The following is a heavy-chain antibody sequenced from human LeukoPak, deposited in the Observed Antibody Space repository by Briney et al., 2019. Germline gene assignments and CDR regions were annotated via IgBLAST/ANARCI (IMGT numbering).Heavy chain of an antibody. Sequence: SETLSLTCSVSSDSISSYYWSWIRQPPGKGLEWIGNIYRTGTTFYNPSLQSRVSISVDTSKNTFSLKLKSVTAADTAVYYCARDGYNPVAFDIWGQGTVVTVSS. CDR1: SDSISSYY. CDR2: IYRTGTT. D-gene: IGHD5-24*01. V-gene: IGHV4-4*09. J-gene: IGHJ3*02. CDR3: ARDGYNPVAFDI.